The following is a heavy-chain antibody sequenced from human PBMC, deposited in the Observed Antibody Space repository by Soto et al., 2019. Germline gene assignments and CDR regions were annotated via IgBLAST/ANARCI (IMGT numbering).Heavy chain of an antibody. CDR1: GFSVTTYA. V-gene: IGHV3-23*01. D-gene: IGHD2-2*01. CDR2: ITVSGGNT. J-gene: IGHJ5*01. Sequence: PGGSLRLSCAASGFSVTTYAMTWVRQAPGKGLEWVSEITVSGGNTFHADSVKGRVTISRDKSRNTLYLQLNSLRVEDTALYYCARITDQGIDSWGQGSLVTVSS. CDR3: ARITDQGIDS.